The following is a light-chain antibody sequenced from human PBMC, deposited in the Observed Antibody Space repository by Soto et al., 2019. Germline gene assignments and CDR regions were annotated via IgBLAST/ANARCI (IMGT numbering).Light chain of an antibody. CDR3: QQTYTTPFT. CDR2: VGS. Sequence: DIQMTQSPSSLSASVGDRVTITCRACQSISSYLSWYQQKPGKAPKRLIYVGSTLQSGVPSRFSGCGSGTDFTLTISSLQPEDFATYFCQQTYTTPFTFGGGTKVDVK. V-gene: IGKV1-39*01. CDR1: QSISSY. J-gene: IGKJ4*01.